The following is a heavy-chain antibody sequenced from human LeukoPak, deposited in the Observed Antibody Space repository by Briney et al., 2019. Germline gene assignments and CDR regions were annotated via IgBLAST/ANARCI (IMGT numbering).Heavy chain of an antibody. CDR3: ARGYSSGWYWFDY. CDR1: GFTFSSYA. J-gene: IGHJ4*02. D-gene: IGHD6-19*01. CDR2: IYSGGST. Sequence: GGSLRLSCAASGFTFSSYAMSWVRQAPGKGLEWVSVIYSGGSTYYADSVKGRFTISRDNSKNTLYLQMNSLRAEDTAVYYCARGYSSGWYWFDYWGQGTLVTVSS. V-gene: IGHV3-66*01.